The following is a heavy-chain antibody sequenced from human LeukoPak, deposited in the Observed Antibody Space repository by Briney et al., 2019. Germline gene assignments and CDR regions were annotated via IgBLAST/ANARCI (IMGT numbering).Heavy chain of an antibody. D-gene: IGHD2-15*01. CDR2: IYSGGST. J-gene: IGHJ4*02. V-gene: IGHV3-66*01. CDR1: GFTVSSKY. Sequence: GGSRRLSCAASGFTVSSKYMSWVRQAPGKGLEWVSVIYSGGSTYYADSVKGRFTISRDNSKNTVSLQMNSLRAEDMAVYYCAREATQGEAMAYFDYWGQGNLVTVAS. CDR3: AREATQGEAMAYFDY.